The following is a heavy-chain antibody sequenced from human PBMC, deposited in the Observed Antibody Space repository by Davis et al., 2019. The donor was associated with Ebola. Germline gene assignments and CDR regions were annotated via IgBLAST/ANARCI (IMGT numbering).Heavy chain of an antibody. Sequence: SETLSLTCTVSGGSISSYYWSWIRQPPGKGLEWIGYIYYSGSTNYNPSLKSRVTISVDTSKNQFSLKLSSVTAADTAVYYCARGRGEDIVVVVAAGFDYWGQGTLVTVSS. D-gene: IGHD2-15*01. CDR1: GGSISSYY. CDR3: ARGRGEDIVVVVAAGFDY. V-gene: IGHV4-59*12. CDR2: IYYSGST. J-gene: IGHJ4*02.